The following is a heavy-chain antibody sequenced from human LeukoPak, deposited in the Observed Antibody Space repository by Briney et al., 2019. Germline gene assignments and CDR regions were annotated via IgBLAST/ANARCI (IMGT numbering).Heavy chain of an antibody. CDR3: ARDDGSGVDY. J-gene: IGHJ4*02. D-gene: IGHD2-15*01. Sequence: PGGSLRLSCAASGFTFSRCWMLWARQAPGKGLVWVSRISSDGSFTTYADSVKGRFTISRDNAKNTLYLQMSSLRAEDTAVYYCARDDGSGVDYWGQGTLVTVSS. V-gene: IGHV3-74*03. CDR1: GFTFSRCW. CDR2: ISSDGSFT.